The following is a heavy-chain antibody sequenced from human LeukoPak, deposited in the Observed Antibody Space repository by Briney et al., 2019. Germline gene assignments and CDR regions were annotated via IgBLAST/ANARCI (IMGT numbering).Heavy chain of an antibody. V-gene: IGHV3-74*03. Sequence: PGGSLRLSCAASGFTFSSYGMHWVRQAPGKGLMWVSHINNDGSSTTYADSVKGRFAISRDNAKNTLFLQMNSLRAEDTGVYYCTRDLGFCDTGTCFPSGPADYWGQGTLVTVSS. CDR3: TRDLGFCDTGTCFPSGPADY. J-gene: IGHJ4*02. D-gene: IGHD2-15*01. CDR2: INNDGSST. CDR1: GFTFSSYG.